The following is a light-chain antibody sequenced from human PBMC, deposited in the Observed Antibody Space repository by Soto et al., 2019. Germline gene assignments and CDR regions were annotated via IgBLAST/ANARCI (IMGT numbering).Light chain of an antibody. J-gene: IGKJ3*01. V-gene: IGKV3-20*01. CDR3: QQYGTSAT. CDR2: GAS. CDR1: QSVSSNY. Sequence: EIVLTQSPGTLSLSPGERATLSCRASQSVSSNYLAWYQQKPGQAPRLLIYGASSRATGIPDRFSGGGSGTDFTLTISRLEPEDFAVYYCQQYGTSATFGPGTTVDIK.